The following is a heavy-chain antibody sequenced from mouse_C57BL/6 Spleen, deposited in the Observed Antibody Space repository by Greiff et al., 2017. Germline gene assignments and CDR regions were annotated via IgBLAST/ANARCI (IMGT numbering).Heavy chain of an antibody. CDR3: TTTNDYGNYVVFAY. V-gene: IGHV14-4*01. CDR2: IDPENGDT. J-gene: IGHJ3*01. Sequence: VHVKQSGAELVRPGASVKLSCTASGFNIKDDYMHWVKQRPEQGLEWIGWIDPENGDTEYASKFQGKATITADTSSNTAYLQLSSLTSEDTAVYYCTTTNDYGNYVVFAYWGQGTLVTVSA. CDR1: GFNIKDDY. D-gene: IGHD2-1*01.